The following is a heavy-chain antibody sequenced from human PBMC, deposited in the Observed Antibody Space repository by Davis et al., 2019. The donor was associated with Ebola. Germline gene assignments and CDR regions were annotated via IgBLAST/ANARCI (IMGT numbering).Heavy chain of an antibody. Sequence: ASVKVSCKASGYTFTSYDINWVRQATGQGLEWMGWMNPNSGNTGYAQKFQGRVTMTRNTSISTAYMELSSLRSEDTAVYYCATLHQAPRGLKGWGQGTLVTVSS. CDR3: ATLHQAPRGLKG. CDR1: GYTFTSYD. D-gene: IGHD2-2*01. J-gene: IGHJ4*02. CDR2: MNPNSGNT. V-gene: IGHV1-8*01.